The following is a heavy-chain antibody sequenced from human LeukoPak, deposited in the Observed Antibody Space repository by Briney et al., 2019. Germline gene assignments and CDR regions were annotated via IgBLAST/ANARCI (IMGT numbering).Heavy chain of an antibody. V-gene: IGHV3-21*01. CDR3: ARGGYGAYYFDL. J-gene: IGHJ2*01. D-gene: IGHD4-17*01. CDR1: GFTFSDYA. CDR2: IASNNDYR. Sequence: PGGSLRLSCRGSGFTFSDYAMAWVRQAPGKGLEWVSSIASNNDYRYSADSLRGRFTISRDNAENTLYLQMNSLRAEDTAVYYCARGGYGAYYFDLWGRGTLVTVSS.